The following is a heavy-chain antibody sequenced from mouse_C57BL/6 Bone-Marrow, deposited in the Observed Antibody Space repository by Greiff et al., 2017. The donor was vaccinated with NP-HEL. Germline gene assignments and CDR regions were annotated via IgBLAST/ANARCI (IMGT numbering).Heavy chain of an antibody. CDR1: GFTFSSYA. D-gene: IGHD1-1*01. Sequence: EVMLVESGEGLVKPGGSLKLSCAASGFTFSSYAMSWVRQTPEKRLEWVAYISSGGDYIYYADTVKGRFTISRDNARNTLYLQMSSLKSEDTAMYYCTREYYYGSSYGGVDYWGQGTSVTVSS. V-gene: IGHV5-9-1*02. CDR2: ISSGGDYI. J-gene: IGHJ4*01. CDR3: TREYYYGSSYGGVDY.